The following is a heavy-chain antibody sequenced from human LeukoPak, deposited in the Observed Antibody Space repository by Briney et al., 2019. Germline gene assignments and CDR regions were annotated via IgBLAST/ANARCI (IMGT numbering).Heavy chain of an antibody. CDR1: GFSFSDYE. CDR2: IRYDGSNK. D-gene: IGHD1-26*01. CDR3: AKSGSYLLFFDY. V-gene: IGHV3-30*02. J-gene: IGHJ4*02. Sequence: GGALRLSCAASGFSFSDYEMNWVRQAPGKGLEWVAFIRYDGSNKYYADSVKGRFTISRDNSKNTLYLQMNSLRAEDTAVYYCAKSGSYLLFFDYWGQGTLVTVSS.